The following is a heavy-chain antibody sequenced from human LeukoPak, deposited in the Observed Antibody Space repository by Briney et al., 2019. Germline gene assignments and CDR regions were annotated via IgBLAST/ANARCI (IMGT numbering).Heavy chain of an antibody. CDR3: ARDFDTVTTYYFDY. D-gene: IGHD4-17*01. J-gene: IGHJ4*02. CDR2: IWYDGSNK. Sequence: GGSLRLSCAASGFTFSSYGMHWVRQAPGKGLEWVAVIWYDGSNKYYADSVKGRFTISRDNSKNTLYLQMNSLRAEGTAVYYCARDFDTVTTYYFDYWGQGTLVTVSS. V-gene: IGHV3-33*01. CDR1: GFTFSSYG.